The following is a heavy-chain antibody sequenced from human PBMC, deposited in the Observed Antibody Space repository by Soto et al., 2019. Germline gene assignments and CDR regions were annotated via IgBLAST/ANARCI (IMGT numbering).Heavy chain of an antibody. D-gene: IGHD6-19*01. V-gene: IGHV3-7*01. CDR1: GFSVSSYW. CDR3: ARDDRSSGPFDY. J-gene: IGHJ4*02. Sequence: EVQLEESGGGLVQPGGSLRLSCAASGFSVSSYWMSWVRQAPGKGPEWVAIVSLDGRDKTYADSVKGRFTIARDDAENALLLQMNSMRADETAVYYWARDDRSSGPFDYWGQGALVTVSS. CDR2: VSLDGRDK.